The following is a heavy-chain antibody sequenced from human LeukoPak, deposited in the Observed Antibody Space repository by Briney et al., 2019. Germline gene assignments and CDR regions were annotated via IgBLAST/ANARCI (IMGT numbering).Heavy chain of an antibody. Sequence: SETLSLTCAVYGGSFSGYYWSWIRQPPGKGLEWIGEINHSGSTNYNPSLKSRVTISVDTSKNQFSLKLSSVTAADTAEYYCARGAHPYIVVVPAAMPGPRNNWFDPWGQGTLVTVSS. CDR1: GGSFSGYY. CDR3: ARGAHPYIVVVPAAMPGPRNNWFDP. V-gene: IGHV4-34*01. D-gene: IGHD2-2*01. CDR2: INHSGST. J-gene: IGHJ5*02.